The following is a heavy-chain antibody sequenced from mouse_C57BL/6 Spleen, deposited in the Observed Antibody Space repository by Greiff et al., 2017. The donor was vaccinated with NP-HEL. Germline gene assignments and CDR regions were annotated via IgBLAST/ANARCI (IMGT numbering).Heavy chain of an antibody. D-gene: IGHD1-1*01. V-gene: IGHV1-81*01. J-gene: IGHJ3*01. CDR2: IYPRSGNT. CDR3: ARSPPYYGSSYGFAY. CDR1: GYTFTSYG. Sequence: VQLQQSGAELARPGASVKLSCKASGYTFTSYGISWVKQRTGQGLEWIGEIYPRSGNTYYNEKFKGKATLTADKSSSTAYMELRSLTSEDSAVYFCARSPPYYGSSYGFAYWGQGTLVTVSA.